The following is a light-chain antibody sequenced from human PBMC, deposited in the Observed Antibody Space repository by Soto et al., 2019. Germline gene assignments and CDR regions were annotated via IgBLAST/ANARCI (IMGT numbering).Light chain of an antibody. Sequence: EIGLTQSPGTLSLSPGERATLSCRASQVTSRYLSWYQQRPGQAPRLLIYGASSRATGIPDRFSGSVSGTDFTLTISRLEPEDFAVYYCQQYSTSPISFGQGTRLEIK. CDR3: QQYSTSPIS. V-gene: IGKV3-20*01. CDR1: QVTSRY. CDR2: GAS. J-gene: IGKJ5*01.